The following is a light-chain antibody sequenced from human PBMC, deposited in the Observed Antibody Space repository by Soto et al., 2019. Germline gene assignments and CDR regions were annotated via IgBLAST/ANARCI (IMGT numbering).Light chain of an antibody. Sequence: EIVLTQSPGTLSLSPGERATLSCRASQSVSSSYLAWYQQKPGQAPRLLIYGASSRATGIPDRFSGSGSGTDFTLTISRLEPEDFATYYCQKYDSAPTFGQGTKVEIK. CDR1: QSVSSSY. V-gene: IGKV3-20*01. J-gene: IGKJ1*01. CDR2: GAS. CDR3: QKYDSAPT.